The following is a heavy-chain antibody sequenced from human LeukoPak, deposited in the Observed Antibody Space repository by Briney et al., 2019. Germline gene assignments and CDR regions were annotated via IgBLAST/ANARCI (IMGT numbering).Heavy chain of an antibody. CDR1: GGTFSSYA. V-gene: IGHV1-69*01. CDR3: ARDPAAAAGTRWFDP. Sequence: SVKVSCKASGGTFSSYAISWVRQAPGQGLEWMGGIIPIFGTANYAQKLQGRVTITADESTSTAYMELSSLRSEDTAVYYCARDPAAAAGTRWFDPWGQGTLVTVSS. J-gene: IGHJ5*02. D-gene: IGHD6-13*01. CDR2: IIPIFGTA.